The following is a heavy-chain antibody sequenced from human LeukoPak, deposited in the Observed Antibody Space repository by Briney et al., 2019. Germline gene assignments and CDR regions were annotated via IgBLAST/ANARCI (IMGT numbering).Heavy chain of an antibody. CDR1: GFTFSRAW. J-gene: IGHJ4*02. CDR3: TTIRGFCSGRSCLGY. CDR2: IKSKIDGGTT. Sequence: GGSLRLSCAVSGFTFSRAWMSWVRQAPGKGLEWVGRIKSKIDGGTTDYGAPVKGRFTISRDDSKNTLYLQMNSLKSEDTAVYYCTTIRGFCSGRSCLGYWGQGTLVTVSS. D-gene: IGHD2-15*01. V-gene: IGHV3-15*01.